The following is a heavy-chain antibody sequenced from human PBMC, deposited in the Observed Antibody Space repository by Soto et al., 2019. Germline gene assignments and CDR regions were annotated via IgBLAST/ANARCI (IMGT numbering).Heavy chain of an antibody. CDR2: IWSDGSKK. D-gene: IGHD3-10*01. Sequence: PGGSLRLSCVASGFIFRKHGFHWVRQAPGKGLEWVADIWSDGSKKYYTDSVEGRFTISRDDSKDTLYLQMNGLKPEDTAVYYCARDLSYGSASDWGQGTLVTVSS. J-gene: IGHJ4*02. V-gene: IGHV3-33*01. CDR1: GFIFRKHG. CDR3: ARDLSYGSASD.